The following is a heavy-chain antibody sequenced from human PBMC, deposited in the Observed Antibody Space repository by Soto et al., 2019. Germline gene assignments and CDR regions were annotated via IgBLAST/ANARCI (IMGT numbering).Heavy chain of an antibody. V-gene: IGHV5-51*01. D-gene: IGHD1-26*01. CDR1: GYSFTSYW. CDR3: ARHDPEAGAIRYYFDY. J-gene: IGHJ4*02. CDR2: IYPGDSDT. Sequence: PGESLKISCKGSGYSFTSYWIGWVRQMPGKGLEWMGIIYPGDSDTRYSPSFQGQVSFSADKSISTAYLQWSSLKASDTAMYYRARHDPEAGAIRYYFDYWGQGTLVTFSS.